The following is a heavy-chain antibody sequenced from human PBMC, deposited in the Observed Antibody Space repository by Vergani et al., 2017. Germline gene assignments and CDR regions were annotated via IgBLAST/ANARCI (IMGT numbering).Heavy chain of an antibody. CDR1: GGTFSSYA. CDR3: ARATYYDILTGYYKGGAFDI. D-gene: IGHD3-9*01. Sequence: QVQLVQSGAEVKKPGSSVKFSCKASGGTFSSYAISWVRQAPGQGLEWMGRIIPIFGTANYAQKFQGRVTITAAESTSTAYMELSSLRSEDTAVYYCARATYYDILTGYYKGGAFDIWGQGTMVTVSS. V-gene: IGHV1-69*13. CDR2: IIPIFGTA. J-gene: IGHJ3*02.